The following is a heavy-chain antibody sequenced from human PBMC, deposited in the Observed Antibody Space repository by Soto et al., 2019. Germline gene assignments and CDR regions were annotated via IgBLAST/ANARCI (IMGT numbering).Heavy chain of an antibody. CDR1: GYTFTGYA. Sequence: ASVKVSCKASGYTFTGYAIHWVRQAPGQRLEWMGCIHAGNGNTKDSQNFQGRVTITRDTSASTAYMELSSLRSEDTAVYYCARDHYYGPGSYNYFDYWGQGTLVTVSS. J-gene: IGHJ4*02. V-gene: IGHV1-3*01. CDR2: IHAGNGNT. D-gene: IGHD3-10*01. CDR3: ARDHYYGPGSYNYFDY.